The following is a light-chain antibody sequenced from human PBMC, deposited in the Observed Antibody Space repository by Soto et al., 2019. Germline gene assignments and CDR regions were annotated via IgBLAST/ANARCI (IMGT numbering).Light chain of an antibody. CDR3: KQRSNWPIT. CDR1: QSVSSSS. J-gene: IGKJ5*01. CDR2: GAS. V-gene: IGKV3D-20*02. Sequence: EIVLPQSPGTLSLSPGERATLSCRASQSVSSSSLAWYQQKPGQAPRLLIYGASSRATGIQDRFSGSGSGTDFTLTISRLEPEDFAVYYCKQRSNWPITFGQGTRLEIK.